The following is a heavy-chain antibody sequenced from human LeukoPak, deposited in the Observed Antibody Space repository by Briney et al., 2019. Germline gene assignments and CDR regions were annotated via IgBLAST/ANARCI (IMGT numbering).Heavy chain of an antibody. CDR1: GFTFSSYA. Sequence: GGSLRLSCAASGFTFSSYAMSWVRQAPGKGLEWVSAISGSGGSTYYADSVKGRFTISRDNSKNTLYLQMNSLRAEDTAVYYCAKHPARCELLSSFDYWRQGTLVSVSS. CDR2: ISGSGGST. CDR3: AKHPARCELLSSFDY. V-gene: IGHV3-23*01. D-gene: IGHD2-2*01. J-gene: IGHJ4*02.